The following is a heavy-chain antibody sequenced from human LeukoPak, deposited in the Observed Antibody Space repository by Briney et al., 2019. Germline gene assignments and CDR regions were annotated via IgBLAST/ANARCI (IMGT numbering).Heavy chain of an antibody. J-gene: IGHJ6*02. D-gene: IGHD3-3*01. CDR2: IYHSGST. V-gene: IGHV4-4*02. CDR3: ARAPYDFWSGFYYYYGMDV. CDR1: GVSISSSNW. Sequence: SETLSLTCAVSGVSISSSNWWSWVRQPPGKGLEWIGEIYHSGSTNYNPSLKSRVTISVDKSKNQFSLKLSSVTAADTAVYYCARAPYDFWSGFYYYYGMDVWGQGTTVTVSS.